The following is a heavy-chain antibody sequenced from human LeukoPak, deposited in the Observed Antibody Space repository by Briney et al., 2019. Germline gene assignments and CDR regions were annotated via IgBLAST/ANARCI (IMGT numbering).Heavy chain of an antibody. CDR1: GFTFSSYE. V-gene: IGHV3-48*03. CDR3: ARSPRGYYDSSAV. CDR2: ISSSGSTI. Sequence: GGSLRLSCAASGFTFSSYEMNCVRQAPGKGLEWVSYISSSGSTIYYADSVKGRFTISRDNAKNSLYLQMNSLRAEDTAVYYCARSPRGYYDSSAVWGQGTLVTVSS. J-gene: IGHJ4*02. D-gene: IGHD3-22*01.